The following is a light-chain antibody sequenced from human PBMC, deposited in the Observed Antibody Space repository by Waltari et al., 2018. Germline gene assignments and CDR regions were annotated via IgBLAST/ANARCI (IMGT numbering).Light chain of an antibody. V-gene: IGKV1-9*01. CDR1: QGISSY. CDR3: QQLNSYLLT. J-gene: IGKJ5*01. Sequence: DIQLTQSPSFLSASVGDRVTITCRASQGISSYLAWYQQKPGKAPKLLIYAASTLQSGVPSRFSGSGSGTEFTLTNSSLQPEDFATYYCQQLNSYLLTFGQGTRLEIK. CDR2: AAS.